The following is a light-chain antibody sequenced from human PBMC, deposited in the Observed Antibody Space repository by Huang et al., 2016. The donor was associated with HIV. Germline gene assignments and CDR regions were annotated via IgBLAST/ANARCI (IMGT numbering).Light chain of an antibody. CDR3: QQYHNWPWT. CDR1: QNIGSD. Sequence: EIVMTQSPATLSVSPGERATLSCRASQNIGSDLAWYRQKPGQAPRLLIYDASARAAGRPARFSGSGSGTDCTLTISSLQSEDFAGYYCQQYHNWPWTFGQGTKVEIK. CDR2: DAS. J-gene: IGKJ1*01. V-gene: IGKV3-15*01.